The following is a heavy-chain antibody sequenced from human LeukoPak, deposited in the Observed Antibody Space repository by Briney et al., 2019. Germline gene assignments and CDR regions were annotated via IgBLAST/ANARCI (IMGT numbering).Heavy chain of an antibody. V-gene: IGHV1-69*04. CDR2: IIPILGIA. Sequence: GASVKVSCKASGGTFSSYAINWVRQAPGQGLEWMGRIIPILGIANYAQKFQGRVTITADKSTSTAYMELSSLRSEDTAVYYCARFHYRPPGLTNYYDSSGYYYSWFDPWGQGTLVTVSS. J-gene: IGHJ5*02. D-gene: IGHD3-22*01. CDR3: ARFHYRPPGLTNYYDSSGYYYSWFDP. CDR1: GGTFSSYA.